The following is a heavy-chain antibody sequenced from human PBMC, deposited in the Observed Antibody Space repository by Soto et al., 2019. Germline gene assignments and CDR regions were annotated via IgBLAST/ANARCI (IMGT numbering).Heavy chain of an antibody. CDR1: GYSFTSYW. V-gene: IGHV5-51*01. CDR2: IYPGDSDT. CDR3: ARHNSVLSSSWSAYYYYYMDV. Sequence: GESLKISCKGSGYSFTSYWIGWVRQMPGKGLEWMGIIYPGDSDTGYSPSFQGQVTISADKSISTAYLKWSSLKASDTAMYYCARHNSVLSSSWSAYYYYYMDVWGKGTTVTVSS. D-gene: IGHD6-13*01. J-gene: IGHJ6*03.